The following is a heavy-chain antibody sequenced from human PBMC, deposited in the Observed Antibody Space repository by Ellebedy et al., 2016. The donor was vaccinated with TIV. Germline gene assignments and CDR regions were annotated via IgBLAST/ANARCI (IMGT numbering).Heavy chain of an antibody. CDR2: IKSKTDGGAA. CDR1: GFTFSNAW. CDR3: TTVYRYNYDSV. Sequence: GESLKISYAASGFTFSNAWMNWVRQAPGKGLEWVGRIKSKTDGGAADYAAPVKGRFTISRDDSKNTLYLQMNSLKTEDPAVYFCTTVYRYNYDSVWGQGTLVTVSS. D-gene: IGHD5-18*01. J-gene: IGHJ4*02. V-gene: IGHV3-15*01.